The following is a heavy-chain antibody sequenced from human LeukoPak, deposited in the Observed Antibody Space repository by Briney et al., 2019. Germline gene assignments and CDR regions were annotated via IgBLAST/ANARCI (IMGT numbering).Heavy chain of an antibody. D-gene: IGHD2-2*01. V-gene: IGHV3-49*04. CDR1: GFTLRDHT. J-gene: IGHJ4*02. CDR2: IRTKDYGGTP. Sequence: GRSLRLSCTVAGFTLRDHTLTWVRQAPGMGLEWVGFIRTKDYGGTPEYAASVKGRFTISRDDSKNIAYLQMSSLKIEDTAVYFCTRGKLGYCYGTSCYLDYWGPGTLVTVSS. CDR3: TRGKLGYCYGTSCYLDY.